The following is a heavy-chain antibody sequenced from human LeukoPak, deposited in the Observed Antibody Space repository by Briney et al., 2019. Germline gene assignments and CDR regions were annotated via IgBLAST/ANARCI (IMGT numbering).Heavy chain of an antibody. V-gene: IGHV1-2*02. J-gene: IGHJ6*02. CDR2: INPNSGGT. Sequence: GASVKVSFKASGYTFTGYYMHWVRQAPGQGLEWMGWINPNSGGTNYAQKFQGRVTMTRDTSISTAYMELSRLRSDDTAVYYCARDREYSSIHYGMDVWGPGTTVTVSS. CDR3: ARDREYSSIHYGMDV. D-gene: IGHD6-6*01. CDR1: GYTFTGYY.